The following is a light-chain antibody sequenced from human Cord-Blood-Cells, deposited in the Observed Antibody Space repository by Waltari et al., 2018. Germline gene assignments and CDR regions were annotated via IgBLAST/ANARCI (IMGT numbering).Light chain of an antibody. CDR3: QSADSSGTWV. Sequence: SYELTQPPSVSVSPGQTARITCPGDALPKQYAYWYQQKPGQAPVLVLYKDSVRPSGSPERFAGSSSGTTVTLTISGGQAEDEADYYCQSADSSGTWVFGGGTKLTVL. V-gene: IGLV3-25*02. CDR2: KDS. CDR1: ALPKQY. J-gene: IGLJ3*02.